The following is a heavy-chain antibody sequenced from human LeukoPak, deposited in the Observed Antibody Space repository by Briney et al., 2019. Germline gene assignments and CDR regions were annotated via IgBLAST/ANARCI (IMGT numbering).Heavy chain of an antibody. CDR2: ISGSGGST. CDR3: ATAGIAANY. J-gene: IGHJ4*02. CDR1: GFTFSSYA. D-gene: IGHD6-13*01. Sequence: GGSLRLSCAASGFTFSSYAMGWVRQAPGKGLEWVSAISGSGGSTYYADSVKGRFTISRDNAKNSLYLQMNSLRAEDTAVYYCATAGIAANYWGQGTLVTVSS. V-gene: IGHV3-23*01.